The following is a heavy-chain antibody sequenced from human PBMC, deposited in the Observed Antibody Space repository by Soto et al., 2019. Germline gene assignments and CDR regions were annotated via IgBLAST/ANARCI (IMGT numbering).Heavy chain of an antibody. CDR2: MTSDGRTI. Sequence: TFGNYWMHWVRQAPGKGPEWVSRMTSDGRTIQYADSVKGRFTVSRDNAKNTMYLQMDSLRAEDTAVYYCARAEVDYWGPGTLVTVSS. CDR1: TFGNYW. J-gene: IGHJ4*02. CDR3: ARAEVDY. V-gene: IGHV3-74*01.